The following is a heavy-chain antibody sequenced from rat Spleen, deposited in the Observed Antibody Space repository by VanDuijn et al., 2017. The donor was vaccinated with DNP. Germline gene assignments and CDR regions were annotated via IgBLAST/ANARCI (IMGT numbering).Heavy chain of an antibody. J-gene: IGHJ2*01. CDR1: GFNFNDYW. V-gene: IGHV4-2*01. CDR3: VREEEGVDY. CDR2: INKDSSTI. Sequence: EVKLVESGGGLVQPGRSLKLSCAASGFNFNDYWMGWVRQAPGKGLEWIGEINKDSSTIKYSPSLKDKFAISRDNAQNTLYLRKSKLGSEDTAIYYCVREEEGVDYWGQGVMVTVSS. D-gene: IGHD1-11*01.